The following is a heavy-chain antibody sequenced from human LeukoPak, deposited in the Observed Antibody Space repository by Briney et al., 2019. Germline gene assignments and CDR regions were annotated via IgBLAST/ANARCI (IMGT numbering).Heavy chain of an antibody. CDR3: VKFVLYGDRRDDFDV. J-gene: IGHJ3*01. CDR1: GFTFSSYA. CDR2: ISGSAGST. Sequence: PGGSLRLSCAASGFTFSSYAMHWVRQAPGKGLEWVSTISGSAGSTYYADSVKGRFTISRDNSKNTLYLQMNSLRAEDTALYNCVKFVLYGDRRDDFDVWGQGTMVTVSS. V-gene: IGHV3-23*01. D-gene: IGHD4-17*01.